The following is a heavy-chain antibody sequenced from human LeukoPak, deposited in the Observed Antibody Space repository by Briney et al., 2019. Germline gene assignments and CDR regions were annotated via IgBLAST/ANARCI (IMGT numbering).Heavy chain of an antibody. J-gene: IGHJ3*02. CDR2: IYYSGST. CDR3: ARTYYYDSSDAFDI. CDR1: GGSISSYY. Sequence: SETLSLTCTVSGGSISSYYWSWIRQPPGKGLEWIGYIYYSGSTNYNPSLKSRVTISVDTSKNQFSLKLSSVTAADTAVYYCARTYYYDSSDAFDIRGQGTMVTVSS. V-gene: IGHV4-59*01. D-gene: IGHD3-22*01.